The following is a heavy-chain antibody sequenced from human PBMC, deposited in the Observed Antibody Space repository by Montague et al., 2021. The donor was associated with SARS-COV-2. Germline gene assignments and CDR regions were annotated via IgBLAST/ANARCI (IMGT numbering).Heavy chain of an antibody. CDR2: ISSSSSTI. CDR1: GFTFSSYS. CDR3: ARDRWDRNGMDV. D-gene: IGHD5-24*01. J-gene: IGHJ6*02. V-gene: IGHV3-48*02. Sequence: SLRLSCAASGFTFSSYSMNWVRQAPGKGLEWVSYISSSSSTIYYADSVKGRFTISRDNAKNSLYLQMNSLGDEDAAVYYCARDRWDRNGMDVWGQGTTVTVSS.